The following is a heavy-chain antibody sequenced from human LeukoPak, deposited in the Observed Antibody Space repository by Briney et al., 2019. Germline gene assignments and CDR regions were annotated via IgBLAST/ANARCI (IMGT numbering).Heavy chain of an antibody. J-gene: IGHJ4*02. CDR3: AKNEAAAGLDY. V-gene: IGHV3-30*18. CDR1: GFTFSSYG. CDR2: ISYGGSNK. D-gene: IGHD6-13*01. Sequence: QSGGSLRLSCAASGFTFSSYGMHWVRQAPGKGLEWVAVISYGGSNKYYADSVKGRFTISRDNSKNTLYLQMNSLRAEDTAVYYCAKNEAAAGLDYWGQGTLVTVSS.